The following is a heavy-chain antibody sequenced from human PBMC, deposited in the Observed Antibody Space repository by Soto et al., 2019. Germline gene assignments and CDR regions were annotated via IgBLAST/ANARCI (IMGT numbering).Heavy chain of an antibody. CDR1: GFTFSSYA. CDR2: ISTNGGST. Sequence: GGSLRLSCSASGFTFSSYAMHWVRQAPGKGLEYVSSISTNGGSTHYADSVKGRFTISRDNSKNTQYLQMSNPRADDTAVYYCVKGEYYYDSSGYYPFDYWGQGTLVTVSS. CDR3: VKGEYYYDSSGYYPFDY. D-gene: IGHD3-22*01. V-gene: IGHV3-64D*06. J-gene: IGHJ4*02.